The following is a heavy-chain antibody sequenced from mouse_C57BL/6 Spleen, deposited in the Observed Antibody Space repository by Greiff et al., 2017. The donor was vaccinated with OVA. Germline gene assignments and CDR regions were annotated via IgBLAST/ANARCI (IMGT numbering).Heavy chain of an antibody. J-gene: IGHJ2*01. CDR2: INPNNGGT. CDR1: GYTFTDYN. Sequence: VQLQQSGPELVKPGASVTIPCKASGYTFTDYNMDWVKQSHGKSLEWIGDINPNNGGTIYNQKFKGKATLTVDKSSSTAYMELRSLTSEDTAVYYCSRSRLLGPDYWGQGTTLTVSS. D-gene: IGHD4-1*01. V-gene: IGHV1-18*01. CDR3: SRSRLLGPDY.